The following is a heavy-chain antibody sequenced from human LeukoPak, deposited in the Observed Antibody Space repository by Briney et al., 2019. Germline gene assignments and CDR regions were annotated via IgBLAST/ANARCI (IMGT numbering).Heavy chain of an antibody. Sequence: SETLSLTCTVSGGSISSYYWSWIRQPPGKGLEWIGYIYYSGSTNYNPSLKSRVTISVDTSKNQFSLKLSSVTAADTAVYYCARDRGLLWFGEAFDIWGQGTMVTVSS. V-gene: IGHV4-59*01. J-gene: IGHJ3*02. CDR1: GGSISSYY. CDR2: IYYSGST. CDR3: ARDRGLLWFGEAFDI. D-gene: IGHD3-10*01.